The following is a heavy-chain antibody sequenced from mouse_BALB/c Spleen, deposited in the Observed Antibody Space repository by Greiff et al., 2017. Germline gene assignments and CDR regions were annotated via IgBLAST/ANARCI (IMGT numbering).Heavy chain of an antibody. CDR2: ISYSGRT. Sequence: EVQLVESGPSLVKPSQTLSLTCSVTGDSFTSGYWNWIRKFPGNKLEYMGYISYSGRTYYNPSLKSRISITRDTSKNQYYLQLNSVTTEDTATYYCARSSNTFDYWGQGTTLTVSS. CDR1: GDSFTSGY. V-gene: IGHV3-8*02. CDR3: ARSSNTFDY. D-gene: IGHD5-1-1*01. J-gene: IGHJ2*01.